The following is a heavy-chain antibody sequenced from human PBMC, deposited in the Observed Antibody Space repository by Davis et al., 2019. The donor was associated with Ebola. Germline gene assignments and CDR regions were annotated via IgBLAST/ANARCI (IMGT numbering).Heavy chain of an antibody. D-gene: IGHD2-15*01. Sequence: PGGSLRLSCAASGFTFSSYGMHWVRQAPGKGLEWVAVVSYDGSDKYYADSVKGRFTISRDNPKNTLYLQMNSLRAEDTAVYYCAKDRGHCSGGSCHGALDYWGQGTLVTVSS. CDR3: AKDRGHCSGGSCHGALDY. V-gene: IGHV3-30*18. J-gene: IGHJ4*02. CDR2: VSYDGSDK. CDR1: GFTFSSYG.